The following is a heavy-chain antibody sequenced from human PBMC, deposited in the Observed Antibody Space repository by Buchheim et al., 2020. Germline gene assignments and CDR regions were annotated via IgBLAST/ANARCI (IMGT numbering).Heavy chain of an antibody. CDR3: ARSQWELYPQDY. CDR1: GGSISSSSYY. D-gene: IGHD1-26*01. Sequence: QLQLQESGPGLVKPSETLSLTCTVSGGSISSSSYYWGWIRQPPGKGLEWIGSIHYSGSNYYNPSLKSRVTISVDTSKNQFSLKLSSVTAADTAVYYCARSQWELYPQDYWGQGTL. V-gene: IGHV4-39*01. J-gene: IGHJ4*02. CDR2: IHYSGSN.